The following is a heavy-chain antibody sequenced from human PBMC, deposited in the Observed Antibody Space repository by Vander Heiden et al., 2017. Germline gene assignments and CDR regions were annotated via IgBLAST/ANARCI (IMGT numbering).Heavy chain of an antibody. CDR3: AKDMGVGATGDFDY. D-gene: IGHD1-26*01. Sequence: EVQLVESGGGLVQPGRSLRLSCAASGFTFDDYAMHWVRQAPGKGLEWVPGISWNSGSIGYADSVKGRFTISRDNAKNSLYLQMNSLRAEDTALYYCAKDMGVGATGDFDYWGQGTLVTVSS. CDR2: ISWNSGSI. J-gene: IGHJ4*02. CDR1: GFTFDDYA. V-gene: IGHV3-9*01.